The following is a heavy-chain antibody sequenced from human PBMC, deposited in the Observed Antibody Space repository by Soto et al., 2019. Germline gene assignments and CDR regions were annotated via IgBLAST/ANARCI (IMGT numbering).Heavy chain of an antibody. D-gene: IGHD3-22*01. Sequence: SETLSLTCTVSGGSISSGGYYWSWIRQHPGKGLEWIGYIYYSGSTYYNPSLKSRVTISVDTSKNQFSLKRSSVTAADTAVYYCARAESITMIVVVIGAFDIWGQGTMVTVS. J-gene: IGHJ3*02. CDR3: ARAESITMIVVVIGAFDI. CDR2: IYYSGST. V-gene: IGHV4-31*03. CDR1: GGSISSGGYY.